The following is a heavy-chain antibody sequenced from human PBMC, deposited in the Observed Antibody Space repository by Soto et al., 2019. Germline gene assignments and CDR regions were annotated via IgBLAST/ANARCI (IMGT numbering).Heavy chain of an antibody. CDR2: ISYDGSNK. CDR1: GFTFSSYA. J-gene: IGHJ4*02. Sequence: GGSLRLSCAASGFTFSSYAMHWVRRAPGKGLEWVAVISYDGSNKYYADSVKGRFTISRDNSKNTLYLQMNSLRAEDTAVYYCAREGAPAGDYFDYWGQGTLVTVSS. CDR3: AREGAPAGDYFDY. D-gene: IGHD3-10*01. V-gene: IGHV3-30-3*01.